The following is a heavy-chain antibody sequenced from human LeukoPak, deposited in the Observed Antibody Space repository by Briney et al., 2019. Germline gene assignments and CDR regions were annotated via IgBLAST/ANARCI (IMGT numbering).Heavy chain of an antibody. CDR2: INHSGST. J-gene: IGHJ4*02. Sequence: KSSETLSLTCAVYGGSFSGYYWSWIRQPPGKGLEWIGEINHSGSTNYNPSLKSRVTISVDTSKNQFSLKLSSVTAADTAVYHCARGIHTAYDYWGQGTLVTVSS. V-gene: IGHV4-34*01. CDR3: ARGIHTAYDY. CDR1: GGSFSGYY. D-gene: IGHD5-18*01.